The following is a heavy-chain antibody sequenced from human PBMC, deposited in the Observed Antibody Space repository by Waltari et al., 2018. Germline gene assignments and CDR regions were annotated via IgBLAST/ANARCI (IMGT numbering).Heavy chain of an antibody. V-gene: IGHV1-2*02. CDR2: INPNSGGT. J-gene: IGHJ3*02. CDR3: ARVSQWLVTNDAFDI. D-gene: IGHD6-19*01. Sequence: QVQLVQSGAEVKKPGASVKVSCKASGYTFTGYYMHWVRQAPGQGLEWMGWINPNSGGTNYAQKFQGRVTMTRDTSISTAYMELSRLRSDDTAVYYCARVSQWLVTNDAFDIWGQGTMVTVSS. CDR1: GYTFTGYY.